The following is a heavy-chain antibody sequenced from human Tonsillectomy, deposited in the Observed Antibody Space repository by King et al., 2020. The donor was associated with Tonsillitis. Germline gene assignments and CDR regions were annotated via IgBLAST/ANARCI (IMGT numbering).Heavy chain of an antibody. V-gene: IGHV4-59*01. CDR2: IHYSGST. CDR3: ARHPLLYWYFDL. CDR1: GGSINSYY. J-gene: IGHJ2*01. Sequence: VQLQEPGPGLVKPSETLSLTCSVSGGSINSYYWSWIRQPPGKGLEWIGYIHYSGSTNYNPSLKSRVTISIDTSKNQVSLKMNSVSAADTAVYYCARHPLLYWYFDLGGRGTLVIVSS. D-gene: IGHD2-15*01.